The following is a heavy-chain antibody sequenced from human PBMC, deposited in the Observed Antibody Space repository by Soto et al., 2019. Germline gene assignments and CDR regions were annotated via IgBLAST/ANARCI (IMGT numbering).Heavy chain of an antibody. CDR3: ARARGYDFWSGRHAFDI. V-gene: IGHV4-34*01. D-gene: IGHD3-3*01. CDR1: GGSFSGYY. CDR2: INHSGST. Sequence: SETLSLTCAVYGGSFSGYYWSWIRQPPGKGLEWIGEINHSGSTNYNPSLKSRVTISVDTSKNQFSLKLSSVTAADTAVYYCARARGYDFWSGRHAFDIWGQGTMVTV. J-gene: IGHJ3*02.